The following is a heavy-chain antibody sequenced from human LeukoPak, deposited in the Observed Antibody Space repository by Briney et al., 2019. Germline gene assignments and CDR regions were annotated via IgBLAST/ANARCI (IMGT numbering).Heavy chain of an antibody. V-gene: IGHV3-7*01. J-gene: IGHJ4*02. CDR2: IKQDGSEK. D-gene: IGHD7-27*01. CDR3: ARDLAWGGY. Sequence: GGSLRLSCAASGFTLSGYWMSWVRQAPGKGLEWVANIKQDGSEKYYVDSVKGRFTISRDNAKNSLYLQMDSLRAEDTAVYYCARDLAWGGYWGQGTLVTVSS. CDR1: GFTLSGYW.